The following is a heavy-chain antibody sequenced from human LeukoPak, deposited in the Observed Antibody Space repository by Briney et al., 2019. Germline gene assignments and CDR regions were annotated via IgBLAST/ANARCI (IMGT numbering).Heavy chain of an antibody. V-gene: IGHV3-66*01. D-gene: IGHD3-10*01. CDR2: IYSGGGT. Sequence: GGSLRLSCAASGFTVSSNYMSWVRQAPGKGLEWVSVIYSGGGTYYADSVKGRFTISRDNSKNTLYLQMNSLRAEDTAVYYCTGGSGFRTFFGYWGQGTLVTVSS. CDR1: GFTVSSNY. CDR3: TGGSGFRTFFGY. J-gene: IGHJ4*02.